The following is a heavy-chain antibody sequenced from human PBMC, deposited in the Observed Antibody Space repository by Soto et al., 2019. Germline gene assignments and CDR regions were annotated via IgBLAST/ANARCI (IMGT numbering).Heavy chain of an antibody. D-gene: IGHD3-22*01. V-gene: IGHV3-21*01. CDR1: GFTFSTYS. Sequence: EVQLVESGGGLVKPGGSLRLSCAASGFTFSTYSMNWVRQAPGKGLEWLSFISSSSSFIYYADSVKGRFTISRDNAKNSXXLQMDSLRVEDTAVYYCARDALVRINSDTSGPGDYWGQGTLVTVSS. J-gene: IGHJ4*02. CDR3: ARDALVRINSDTSGPGDY. CDR2: ISSSSSFI.